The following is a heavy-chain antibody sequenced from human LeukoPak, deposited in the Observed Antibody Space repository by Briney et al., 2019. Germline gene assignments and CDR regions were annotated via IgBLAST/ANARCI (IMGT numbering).Heavy chain of an antibody. CDR1: GGSIGSSSYD. CDR3: ARQTWIELWHFDY. D-gene: IGHD5-18*01. V-gene: IGHV4-39*01. J-gene: IGHJ4*02. Sequence: SETLSLTCTVSGGSIGSSSYDWAWIRQPPGKGLEWIGSIHYSGSTYYNPSLKSRVTIFVETSKNKFSLKVSSVTAADTAVYYCARQTWIELWHFDYWGQGALVTVSS. CDR2: IHYSGST.